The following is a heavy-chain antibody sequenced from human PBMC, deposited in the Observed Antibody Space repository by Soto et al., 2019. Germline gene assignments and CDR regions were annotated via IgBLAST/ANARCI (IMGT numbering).Heavy chain of an antibody. CDR3: ARAAEPFGDYFTHHWFDP. CDR1: GVSIRSFY. D-gene: IGHD4-17*01. CDR2: IYSSGDT. V-gene: IGHV4-4*07. Sequence: QVQLQESGPGLVKPSETLSLTCTVSGVSIRSFYWSWIRQPAGKGLEWIGRIYSSGDTNYNPSLKSRVSMSVDTSKNQFSLKLNSVTAADTAVYYCARAAEPFGDYFTHHWFDPRGQGTLVTVSS. J-gene: IGHJ5*02.